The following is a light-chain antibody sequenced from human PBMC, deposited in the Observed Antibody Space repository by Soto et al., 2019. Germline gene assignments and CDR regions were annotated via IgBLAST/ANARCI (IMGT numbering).Light chain of an antibody. V-gene: IGLV2-8*01. J-gene: IGLJ3*02. CDR3: SSYAGSNKRV. Sequence: QSALTQPPSASGAPGQSVTISCTGTSSDVGGYNYVSWYQQHPGKAPKLMIYEVSKRPSGGPDRFSGSKSGNTASLPVSGLQAEDEADYYCSSYAGSNKRVFGGGTKLTVL. CDR2: EVS. CDR1: SSDVGGYNY.